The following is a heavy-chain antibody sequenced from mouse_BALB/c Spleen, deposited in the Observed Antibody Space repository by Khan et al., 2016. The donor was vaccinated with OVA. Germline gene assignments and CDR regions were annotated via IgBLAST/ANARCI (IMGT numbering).Heavy chain of an antibody. D-gene: IGHD2-1*01. Sequence: EVELVESGGGLVKPGGSLKLSCAASGFTFSTYTMSWVRQTLEKRLEWVATISSGGSYTYYPDSVKGRFTISRDNAKNTLYLQMSSLKSEDTAMYYCTRDRGNHLYYFDYWGQGTTLTVSS. CDR3: TRDRGNHLYYFDY. J-gene: IGHJ2*01. CDR1: GFTFSTYT. CDR2: ISSGGSYT. V-gene: IGHV5-6-4*01.